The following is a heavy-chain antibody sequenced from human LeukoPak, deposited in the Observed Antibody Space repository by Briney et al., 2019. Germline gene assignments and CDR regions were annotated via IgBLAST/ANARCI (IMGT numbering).Heavy chain of an antibody. V-gene: IGHV3-23*01. CDR2: ISGSGSNT. J-gene: IGHJ4*02. CDR3: AKGASAPDY. CDR1: GFTFSTSA. D-gene: IGHD3-16*01. Sequence: GGSLRLSCAASGFTFSTSAMTWARQAPGKGLEWVSGISGSGSNTYYADSVKGRFTISRDISKNTLYLQMNSLRAEDTAVYYCAKGASAPDYWGQGTLVTVSS.